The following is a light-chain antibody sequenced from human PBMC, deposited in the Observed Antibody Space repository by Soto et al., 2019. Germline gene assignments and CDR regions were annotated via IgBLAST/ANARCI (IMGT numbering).Light chain of an antibody. J-gene: IGKJ2*01. V-gene: IGKV1-5*01. CDR3: QQYNSYPYT. CDR2: DAS. Sequence: DIQMTQSPSTLSASVGDRVTITCRATQNIYGWLAWYQQKSGKAPKLLIYDASSLESGVPSRFSGSGFGTEFTVTISSLQPDDFATYYCQQYNSYPYTFGQGTKLEIK. CDR1: QNIYGW.